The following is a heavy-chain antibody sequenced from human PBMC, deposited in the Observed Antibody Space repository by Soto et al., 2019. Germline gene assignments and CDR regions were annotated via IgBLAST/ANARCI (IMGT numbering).Heavy chain of an antibody. CDR1: GFAFNNYG. CDR3: AREDSIIIPAVSDF. D-gene: IGHD2-2*01. Sequence: GGSLRLSCTVSGFAFNNYGINWVRQATGKGLEWVSSISKSEYTYYSDSVKGRSTISRDNAKNSVSLQMNTLRVEDTAVYYCAREDSIIIPAVSDFWGQGTLVTVSS. V-gene: IGHV3-21*01. J-gene: IGHJ4*02. CDR2: ISKSEYT.